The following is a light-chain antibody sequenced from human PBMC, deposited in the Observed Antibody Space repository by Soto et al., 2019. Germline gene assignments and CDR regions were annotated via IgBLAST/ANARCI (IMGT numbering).Light chain of an antibody. Sequence: EIVLTQSPGTLSLSPGERATLSCRASQSVSNNYLAWYQQKPGQAPRLLIYGASNRATGIPDRFSASGSGTEFILTISSLQPDDFATYYRQLYNTYSGTFGQGTKVDIK. V-gene: IGKV3-20*01. CDR2: GAS. CDR1: QSVSNNY. CDR3: QLYNTYSGT. J-gene: IGKJ1*01.